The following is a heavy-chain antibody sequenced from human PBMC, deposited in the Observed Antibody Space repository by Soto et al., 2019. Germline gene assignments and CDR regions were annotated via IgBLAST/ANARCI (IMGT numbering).Heavy chain of an antibody. CDR1: GFTFRNYD. Sequence: EVQLVESGGGLVQPGGSLRLSCEASGFTFRNYDMHWVRQGTGKGLEWVSGISAAGDPDYADSVGGRFTISRENAQNSFFLQMNSLRAGDTAVYYCARTDRDFYGLDVWGQGTTVIVSS. CDR3: ARTDRDFYGLDV. J-gene: IGHJ6*02. CDR2: ISAAGDP. V-gene: IGHV3-13*05.